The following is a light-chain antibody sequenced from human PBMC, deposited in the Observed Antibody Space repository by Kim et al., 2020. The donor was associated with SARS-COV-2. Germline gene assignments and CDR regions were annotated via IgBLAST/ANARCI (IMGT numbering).Light chain of an antibody. CDR3: NSRDSNENVF. V-gene: IGLV3-19*01. CDR2: GKN. J-gene: IGLJ2*01. CDR1: SLRSYY. Sequence: SSELTQAPAVSVALGQTVRITCQGDSLRSYYATWYQQKPGQAPILVIYGKNNRPSGIPDRFSGSSSGNTASLTIPGTQAGDEADYYCNSRDSNENVFFGGGTQLTVL.